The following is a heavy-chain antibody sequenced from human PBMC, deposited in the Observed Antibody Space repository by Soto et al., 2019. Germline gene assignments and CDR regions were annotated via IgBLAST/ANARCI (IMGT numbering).Heavy chain of an antibody. D-gene: IGHD3-9*01. J-gene: IGHJ6*02. CDR3: AREAPYYDIMTGEYYGMDV. CDR2: IYHSGST. V-gene: IGHV4-38-2*02. CDR1: GYSISSGYY. Sequence: SETLSLTCAVSGYSISSGYYWGWIRQPPGKGLEWIGSIYHSGSTYYNPSLKSRVTISVDTSKNQFSLKLSSVTAADTAVYYCAREAPYYDIMTGEYYGMDVWGQGTTVTVSS.